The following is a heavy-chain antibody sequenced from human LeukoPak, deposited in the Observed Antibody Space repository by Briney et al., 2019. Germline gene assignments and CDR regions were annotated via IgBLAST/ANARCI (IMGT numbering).Heavy chain of an antibody. CDR1: GFSVNNHY. CDR2: IYSGGST. V-gene: IGHV3-66*01. J-gene: IGHJ4*02. D-gene: IGHD2-21*01. CDR3: ARVKGAYSFDY. Sequence: GGSLRLSCAVSGFSVNNHYISWVRQAPGKGLEWVSVIYSGGSTYYADSVKGRFTISRDNAKNSLYLQMNSLRAEDTAVYYCARVKGAYSFDYSGQGTLVTVSS.